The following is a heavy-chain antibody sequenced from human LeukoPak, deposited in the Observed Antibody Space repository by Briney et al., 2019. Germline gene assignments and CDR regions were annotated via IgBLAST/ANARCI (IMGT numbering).Heavy chain of an antibody. J-gene: IGHJ4*02. CDR3: ARPSETSGWELLPTFDY. D-gene: IGHD1-26*01. V-gene: IGHV5-51*01. CDR1: GYSFTTYW. Sequence: GESLKISCKGSGYSFTTYWIGWVRQMPGKDLEWMGIIYPGDSDTRYSPSFQGQVTISADKSISTANLQWSSLQASDTATYYCARPSETSGWELLPTFDYWGQGTLVTVSS. CDR2: IYPGDSDT.